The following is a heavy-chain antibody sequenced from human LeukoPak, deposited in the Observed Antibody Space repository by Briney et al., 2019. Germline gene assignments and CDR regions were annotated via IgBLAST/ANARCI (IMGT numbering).Heavy chain of an antibody. V-gene: IGHV3-30*18. Sequence: GGSLRLSCAASGFTFSSYGMNWARQAPGKGLEWVAFTSHDGGSTYYADFVEGRFTISREIYKSTVYLQMNSLRAEDTAVYYCAKATGGWPRYFDYWGQGTLVTVSS. CDR1: GFTFSSYG. CDR3: AKATGGWPRYFDY. CDR2: TSHDGGST. D-gene: IGHD6-19*01. J-gene: IGHJ4*02.